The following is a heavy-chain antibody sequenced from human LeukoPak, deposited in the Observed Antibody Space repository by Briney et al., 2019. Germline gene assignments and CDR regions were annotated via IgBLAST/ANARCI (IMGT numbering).Heavy chain of an antibody. Sequence: ASVKVSCKASGYTFTSYGFSWVRQAPGQGLEWMGSISAYNGNTMYAQKLQGRVTMTTDTFTSTAYMELRSLRSDDTALYYCARDFRDCSNTSCHPWFDPWGQGTLVTVSS. CDR2: ISAYNGNT. V-gene: IGHV1-18*01. D-gene: IGHD2-2*01. CDR3: ARDFRDCSNTSCHPWFDP. CDR1: GYTFTSYG. J-gene: IGHJ5*02.